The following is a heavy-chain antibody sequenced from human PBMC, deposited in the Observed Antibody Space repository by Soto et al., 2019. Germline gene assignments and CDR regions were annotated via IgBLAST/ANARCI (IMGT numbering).Heavy chain of an antibody. Sequence: QLQLQESGPGLVKPSETLSLTCIISSGSITTSSYYWGWIRQPPGKGLEWIGSVYYLGNTYYNPSLKSRVTISVDTSKNQFSVYLTSVTAADTAVYYCARQSPTGDPDYWGLGTLVTVSS. V-gene: IGHV4-39*01. D-gene: IGHD3-10*01. J-gene: IGHJ4*02. CDR3: ARQSPTGDPDY. CDR2: VYYLGNT. CDR1: SGSITTSSYY.